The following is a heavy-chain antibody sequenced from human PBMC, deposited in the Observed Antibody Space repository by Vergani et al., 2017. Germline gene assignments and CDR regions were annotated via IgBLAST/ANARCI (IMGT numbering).Heavy chain of an antibody. J-gene: IGHJ4*02. Sequence: QVQLVQSGAEVKKPGASVKVSCKASGYTFTSFGISWVRQAPGQGLEWMGWISAYNGNTNYAQKLQGRVTMTTDTSTSTAYMELRSLRSDDTAVYYCARLGEFRGYCSSTSCYFRFFDYWGQGTLVTVSS. CDR2: ISAYNGNT. V-gene: IGHV1-18*01. D-gene: IGHD2-2*01. CDR1: GYTFTSFG. CDR3: ARLGEFRGYCSSTSCYFRFFDY.